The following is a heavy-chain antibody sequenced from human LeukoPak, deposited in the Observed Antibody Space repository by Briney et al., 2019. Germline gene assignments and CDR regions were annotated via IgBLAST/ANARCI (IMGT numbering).Heavy chain of an antibody. CDR1: GFSFDDYG. J-gene: IGHJ4*02. CDR2: INWNGGST. Sequence: GGSLRLSCAASGFSFDDYGMNWVRQAPGKGLEWVSAINWNGGSTGYADSVKGRFTISRDNAKNSLYLQMNSLRAEDTAVYYCARDFSSGWALDYWGQGTLVTVSS. V-gene: IGHV3-20*04. D-gene: IGHD6-19*01. CDR3: ARDFSSGWALDY.